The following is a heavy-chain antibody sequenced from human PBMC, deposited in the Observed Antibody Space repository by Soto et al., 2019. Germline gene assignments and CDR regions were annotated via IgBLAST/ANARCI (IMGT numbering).Heavy chain of an antibody. CDR2: IDWDDDK. Sequence: SGPTLVNPTQTLTLTCTFSGFSLSTSGMRVSWIRQPPGKALEWLALIDWDDDKYYSTSLKTRLTISKDISKNQVVLTMTNMDPVDTATYYCARTRVYSSGYYYYGMDVWGQGTTVTVSS. D-gene: IGHD6-19*01. CDR3: ARTRVYSSGYYYYGMDV. CDR1: GFSLSTSGMR. J-gene: IGHJ6*02. V-gene: IGHV2-70*01.